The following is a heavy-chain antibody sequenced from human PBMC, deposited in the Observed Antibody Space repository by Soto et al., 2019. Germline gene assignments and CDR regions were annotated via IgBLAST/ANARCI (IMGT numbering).Heavy chain of an antibody. Sequence: GGSLRLSCAASGFTFSSYWMSWVRQAPGKGLEWVANIKQDGGEKYYVGSVKGRFTISRDNAKNSLYLQMNSLRAEDTAVYYCARDVGGYSSGWSLYYFDYWGQGTLVTVSS. J-gene: IGHJ4*02. CDR1: GFTFSSYW. CDR2: IKQDGGEK. CDR3: ARDVGGYSSGWSLYYFDY. D-gene: IGHD6-19*01. V-gene: IGHV3-7*01.